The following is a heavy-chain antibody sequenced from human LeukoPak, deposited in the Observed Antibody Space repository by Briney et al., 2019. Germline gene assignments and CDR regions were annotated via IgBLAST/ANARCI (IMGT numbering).Heavy chain of an antibody. J-gene: IGHJ4*02. CDR3: ARGRSSGGAVDY. CDR1: GFTFSSYS. V-gene: IGHV3-21*01. CDR2: ISSSSYI. D-gene: IGHD6-19*01. Sequence: GGSLRLSCAASGFTFSSYSMNWVRQAPGKGLEWVSSISSSSYIYYADSVKGRFTISRDNAKNSLYLQMNSLRAEDTAVYYCARGRSSGGAVDYWGQGTLVTVSS.